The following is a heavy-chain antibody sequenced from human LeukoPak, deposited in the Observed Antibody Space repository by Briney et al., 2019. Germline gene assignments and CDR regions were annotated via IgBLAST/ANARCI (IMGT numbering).Heavy chain of an antibody. CDR1: GFTFNNYE. J-gene: IGHJ4*02. CDR2: ISSSSTTI. Sequence: GGSLRLSCAASGFTFNNYEMNWVRQAPGKGLEWVSYISSSSTTIYYADSVKGRFTISRDDAKNSLYLQMNSLRAEDTAVYYCARGYSHGWVRKQLHYWGQGTLVTVS. V-gene: IGHV3-48*03. D-gene: IGHD1-1*01. CDR3: ARGYSHGWVRKQLHY.